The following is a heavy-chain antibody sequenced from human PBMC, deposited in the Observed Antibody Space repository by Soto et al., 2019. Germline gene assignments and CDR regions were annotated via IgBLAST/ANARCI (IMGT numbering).Heavy chain of an antibody. CDR2: ISANSGNT. Sequence: ASVKVSCKAFGFIFNNYAISWVRQAPGQGLEWMGWISANSGNTNYAQKLQGRVTMTTDTSTSTAYMELRSLRSDDTAVYYCAIAGNYDSSGHDFWGQGTLVTV. CDR1: GFIFNNYA. V-gene: IGHV1-18*04. J-gene: IGHJ4*02. CDR3: AIAGNYDSSGHDF. D-gene: IGHD3-22*01.